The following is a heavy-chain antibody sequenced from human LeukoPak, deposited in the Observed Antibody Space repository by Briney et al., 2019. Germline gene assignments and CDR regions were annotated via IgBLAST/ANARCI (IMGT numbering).Heavy chain of an antibody. CDR3: ARVGCSGGSCPVPYYYYGMDV. Sequence: GGSLRLSCAASGFTVSSNNMSWVRQAPGKGLEWVSVIYSGGSTYYADSVKGRFTISRDNSKNTLYLQMNSLRAEDTAVYYCARVGCSGGSCPVPYYYYGMDVWGQGTTVTVSS. CDR1: GFTVSSNN. J-gene: IGHJ6*02. V-gene: IGHV3-53*01. D-gene: IGHD2-15*01. CDR2: IYSGGST.